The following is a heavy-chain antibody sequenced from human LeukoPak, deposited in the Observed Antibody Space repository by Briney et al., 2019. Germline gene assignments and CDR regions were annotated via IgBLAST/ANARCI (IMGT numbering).Heavy chain of an antibody. CDR1: GFTFSKYW. V-gene: IGHV3-7*01. CDR2: IKEDGSKE. CDR3: ARDFEDRGDWYNDY. D-gene: IGHD2-21*02. J-gene: IGHJ4*02. Sequence: GGSLRLSCAASGFTFSKYWMSWVRQAPGKGLEWLADIKEDGSKEYFVDSVKGRFTISRDNAKNSVYLQMNSLRAEDTAVYYCARDFEDRGDWYNDYWGQGTLVIVSS.